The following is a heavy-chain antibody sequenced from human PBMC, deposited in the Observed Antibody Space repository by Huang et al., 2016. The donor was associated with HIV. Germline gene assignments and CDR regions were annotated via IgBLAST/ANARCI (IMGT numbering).Heavy chain of an antibody. V-gene: IGHV3-30*04. CDR1: GFTFSSYA. D-gene: IGHD3-10*01. CDR3: ARGSAGVLWFGEM. J-gene: IGHJ4*02. CDR2: ISYDGRNQ. Sequence: QERLVESGGGVVQPGRSLRLSCAASGFTFSSYAMHWVRQAPGKGLGWVAVISYDGRNQHYVDSVKGRFTISRDNSKKMLYLQMNSLRMGDTAVYYCARGSAGVLWFGEMWGQGTLVTVSS.